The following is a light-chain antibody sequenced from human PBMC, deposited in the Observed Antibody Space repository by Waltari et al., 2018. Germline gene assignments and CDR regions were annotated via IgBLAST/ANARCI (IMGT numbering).Light chain of an antibody. CDR1: ASHIWQNV. Sequence: QPVLTQPPSASGTPGPTVTISCSGAASHIWQNVVHRYQQPPGTAPKLVIYRNDLRPSGVPDRFSGSKSGTSASLAISGLQSEDEADYYCAAWDDSLNGRWVFGGGTKVTVL. CDR2: RND. CDR3: AAWDDSLNGRWV. V-gene: IGLV1-44*01. J-gene: IGLJ3*02.